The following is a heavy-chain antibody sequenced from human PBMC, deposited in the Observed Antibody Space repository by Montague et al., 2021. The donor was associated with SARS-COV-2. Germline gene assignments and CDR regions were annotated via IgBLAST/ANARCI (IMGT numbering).Heavy chain of an antibody. D-gene: IGHD6-19*01. J-gene: IGHJ4*02. Sequence: SETLSLTCSVSGGSISSTSFFWAWIRQPPGKGLEWVGSMYSSGTTYYNPSLKSRVTISEDTSRNQLSVRLSSVTAADTAVYYCARSTSGWFIYWGQGTLVPVSS. V-gene: IGHV4-39*01. CDR1: GGSISSTSFF. CDR3: ARSTSGWFIY. CDR2: MYSSGTT.